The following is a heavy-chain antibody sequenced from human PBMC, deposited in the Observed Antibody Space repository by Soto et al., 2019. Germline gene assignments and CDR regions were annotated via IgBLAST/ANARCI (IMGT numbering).Heavy chain of an antibody. CDR1: GGSISSYY. D-gene: IGHD6-19*01. CDR3: ARVTGGYSSGWYEVEYYYGMDV. CDR2: IYYSGST. J-gene: IGHJ6*02. V-gene: IGHV4-59*01. Sequence: SETLSLTCTVSGGSISSYYWSWIRQPPGKGLERIGYIYYSGSTNYNPSLKSRVTISVDTSKNQFSLKLSSVTAADTAVYYCARVTGGYSSGWYEVEYYYGMDVWGQGTTVTVSS.